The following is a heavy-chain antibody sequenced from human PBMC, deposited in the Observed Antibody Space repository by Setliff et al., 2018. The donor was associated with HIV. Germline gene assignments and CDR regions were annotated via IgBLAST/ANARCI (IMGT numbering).Heavy chain of an antibody. D-gene: IGHD3-22*01. CDR1: GGSISSGDYY. Sequence: PSETLSLTCTVSGGSISSGDYYWGWIRQPPGKGLQWIGHIFSSGSTYYNPSLKSRVTISVDTSKNQFSLKLSSVTAADTAVYYCARGGDSGYYFYTWIDAFDIWGQGTMVTVSS. CDR2: IFSSGST. J-gene: IGHJ3*02. CDR3: ARGGDSGYYFYTWIDAFDI. V-gene: IGHV4-39*01.